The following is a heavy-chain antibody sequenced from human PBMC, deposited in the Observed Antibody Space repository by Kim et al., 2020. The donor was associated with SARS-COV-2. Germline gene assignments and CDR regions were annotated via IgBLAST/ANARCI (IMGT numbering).Heavy chain of an antibody. V-gene: IGHV1-69*13. D-gene: IGHD3-22*01. CDR2: IIPIFGTA. CDR3: ARSNYYDSSEKCWDY. CDR1: GGTFSSYA. J-gene: IGHJ4*02. Sequence: SVKVSCKASGGTFSSYAISWVRQAPGQGLEWMGGIIPIFGTANYAQKFQGRVTITADESTSTAYMELSSLRSEDTAVYYCARSNYYDSSEKCWDYWGQGTLVTVSS.